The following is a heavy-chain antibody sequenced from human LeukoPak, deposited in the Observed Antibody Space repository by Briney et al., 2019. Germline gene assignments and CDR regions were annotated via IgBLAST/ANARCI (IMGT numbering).Heavy chain of an antibody. CDR1: GFTFSSYA. CDR2: ISYDGSNK. Sequence: PGGSLRLSCAAPGFTFSSYAMHWVRQAPGKGLEWVAVISYDGSNKYYADSVKGRFTISRDNSKNTLYLQMNSLRAEDTAVYYCAREQDIVVVPAGIDPWGQGTLVTVSS. V-gene: IGHV3-30-3*01. J-gene: IGHJ5*02. CDR3: AREQDIVVVPAGIDP. D-gene: IGHD2-2*01.